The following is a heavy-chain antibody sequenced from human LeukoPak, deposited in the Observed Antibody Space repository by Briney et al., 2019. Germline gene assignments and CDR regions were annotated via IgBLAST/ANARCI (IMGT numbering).Heavy chain of an antibody. CDR3: AKDMRSWPIVAPGVTDY. D-gene: IGHD5-12*01. CDR2: ISGSGGST. Sequence: GGSLRLSCAASGFTFSSYAMSWVRQAPGKGLEWVSAISGSGGSTYYADSVKGRFTISRDNSKNTLYLQMNSLRAEDTAVYYCAKDMRSWPIVAPGVTDYWGQGTLVTVSS. V-gene: IGHV3-23*01. CDR1: GFTFSSYA. J-gene: IGHJ4*02.